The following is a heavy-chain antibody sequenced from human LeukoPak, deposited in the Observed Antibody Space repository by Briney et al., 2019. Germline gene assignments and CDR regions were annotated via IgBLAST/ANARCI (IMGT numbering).Heavy chain of an antibody. CDR3: ATLTGDGGIDY. CDR2: IYSGGST. CDR1: GFTVSSKY. V-gene: IGHV3-53*01. Sequence: TGGSLRLSRAASGFTVSSKYMSWVRQAPGKGLEWVSVIYSGGSTYYADSVKGRFTISRDNSKNTLNLQMNSLRAEDTAFYYCATLTGDGGIDYWGQGTPVTVSS. D-gene: IGHD7-27*01. J-gene: IGHJ4*02.